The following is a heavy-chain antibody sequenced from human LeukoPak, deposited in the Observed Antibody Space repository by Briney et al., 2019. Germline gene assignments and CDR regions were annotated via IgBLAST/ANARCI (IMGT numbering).Heavy chain of an antibody. V-gene: IGHV4-34*01. D-gene: IGHD3/OR15-3a*01. CDR2: INHSGST. Sequence: SETLSLTCAVYGGSFSGYYWSWIRQPPGKGLEWIGEINHSGSTNYNPSLKSRVTISADTSKNQFSLKLSSVTAADTAVYYCARAARWTSQHWGQGTLVTVSS. J-gene: IGHJ1*01. CDR1: GGSFSGYY. CDR3: ARAARWTSQH.